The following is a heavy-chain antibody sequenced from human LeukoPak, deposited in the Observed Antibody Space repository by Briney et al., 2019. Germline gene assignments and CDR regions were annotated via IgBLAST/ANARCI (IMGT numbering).Heavy chain of an antibody. Sequence: GGSLRLSCAASGFTFSSYAMHWVRQAPGKGLEWVAVISYDGSNKYYADSVKGRFTISRDNSKNTLYLQMNSLRVEDTALYYCTKRPRGTVAGNYAWFDPWGQGTLVTVSS. CDR2: ISYDGSNK. CDR3: TKRPRGTVAGNYAWFDP. CDR1: GFTFSSYA. V-gene: IGHV3-30*04. D-gene: IGHD6-19*01. J-gene: IGHJ5*02.